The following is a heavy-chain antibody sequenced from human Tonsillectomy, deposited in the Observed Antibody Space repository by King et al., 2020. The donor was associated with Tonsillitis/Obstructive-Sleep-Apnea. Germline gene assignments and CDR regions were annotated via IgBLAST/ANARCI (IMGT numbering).Heavy chain of an antibody. V-gene: IGHV3-33*06. CDR1: GFTFSSYV. Sequence: VQLVESGGGVVQPGRSLRLSCAASGFTFSSYVMHWVRQAPGKGLEWVAVIWYDGGNEYYADSVKGRFTISRDNSKNTLYLHMNRLRAEDTAVYHCAKDTGYNYGYAFDHWGQGTLVTVSS. D-gene: IGHD5-18*01. CDR2: IWYDGGNE. CDR3: AKDTGYNYGYAFDH. J-gene: IGHJ4*02.